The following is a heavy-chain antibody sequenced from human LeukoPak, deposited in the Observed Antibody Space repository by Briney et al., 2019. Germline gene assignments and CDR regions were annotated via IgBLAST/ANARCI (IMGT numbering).Heavy chain of an antibody. J-gene: IGHJ4*02. V-gene: IGHV3-30*02. CDR1: GFTFSNYG. CDR3: AKPLAGYSSAFDY. CDR2: IRYDGSNK. D-gene: IGHD5-18*01. Sequence: GGSLRLSCAASGFTFSNYGVHWVRQAPDKGLEWVAFIRYDGSNKYYADSVKGRFTISRDNSKNTLYLQMDSLRAEDTALYYCAKPLAGYSSAFDYWGQGTLVTVSS.